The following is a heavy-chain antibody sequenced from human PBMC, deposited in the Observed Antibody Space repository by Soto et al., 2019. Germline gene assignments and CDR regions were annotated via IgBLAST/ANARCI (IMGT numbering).Heavy chain of an antibody. CDR1: GFTFSAFS. Sequence: EVRLLESGGGLVKPGGSLRLSCAASGFTFSAFSMNWVRQAPGKGLEWLSTITEDSTYIYYGDSLRGRTTISRDNAKDSLYLQIDTLRAEDTAVYYGLREFGRYFRWGYRDVWGDGATVIVS. J-gene: IGHJ6*03. D-gene: IGHD3-9*01. V-gene: IGHV3-21*02. CDR3: LREFGRYFRWGYRDV. CDR2: ITEDSTYI.